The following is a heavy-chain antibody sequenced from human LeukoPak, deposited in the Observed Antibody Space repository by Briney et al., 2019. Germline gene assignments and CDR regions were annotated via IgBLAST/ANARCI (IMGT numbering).Heavy chain of an antibody. CDR2: IYSGDST. CDR3: ATYFRIPHDC. J-gene: IGHJ4*02. CDR1: GITVSSNY. Sequence: GASLRLSCAASGITVSSNYMSWVRQAPGKGLEWVSVIYSGDSTYYADSVKGRFTISKHKSKNTLYLQMNSLRAEDTAVYYCATYFRIPHDCWGQGTLVTVSS. V-gene: IGHV3-53*04. D-gene: IGHD3-9*01.